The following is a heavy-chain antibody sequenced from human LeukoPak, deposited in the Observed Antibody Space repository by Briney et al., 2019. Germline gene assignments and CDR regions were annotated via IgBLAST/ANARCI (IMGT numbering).Heavy chain of an antibody. V-gene: IGHV3-23*01. D-gene: IGHD3-10*02. Sequence: GGSLRLSCAASGFTLCSYAMSWVRQAPGKGLEWVSAISVSGNTYHADSVKGRFTISRDNAKNSLYLQMNSLRAEDTAVYYCAELGITMIGGVWGKGTTVTISS. CDR1: GFTLCSYA. J-gene: IGHJ6*04. CDR2: ISVSGNT. CDR3: AELGITMIGGV.